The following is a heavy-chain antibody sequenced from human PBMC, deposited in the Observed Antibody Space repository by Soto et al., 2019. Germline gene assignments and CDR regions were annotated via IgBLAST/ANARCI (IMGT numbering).Heavy chain of an antibody. V-gene: IGHV3-11*01. J-gene: IGHJ3*02. CDR1: GFTFSDYY. CDR2: ISSSGSTI. CDR3: ARDWYSSTEEAHAFDI. Sequence: GGSLRLSCAASGFTFSDYYMSWIRQAPGKGLEWVSYISSSGSTIYYADSVKGRFTISRDNAKNSLYLQMNSLRAEDTAVYYCARDWYSSTEEAHAFDIWGQGTMVTVSS. D-gene: IGHD6-13*01.